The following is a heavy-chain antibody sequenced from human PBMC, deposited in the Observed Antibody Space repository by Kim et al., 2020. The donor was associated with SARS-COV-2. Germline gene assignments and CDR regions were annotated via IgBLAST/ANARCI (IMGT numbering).Heavy chain of an antibody. D-gene: IGHD3-3*01. J-gene: IGHJ6*02. Sequence: GGSLRLSCAASGFTFSEYYMSWIRQAPGKGLEWVSYISSSGSSIYYADSVKGRFTISRDNAKNSLYLQMNSLRAEDTAEYYCAEGIFGVVIGYYYYMDVWGQGTTVTVSS. CDR3: AEGIFGVVIGYYYYMDV. CDR2: ISSSGSSI. V-gene: IGHV3-11*01. CDR1: GFTFSEYY.